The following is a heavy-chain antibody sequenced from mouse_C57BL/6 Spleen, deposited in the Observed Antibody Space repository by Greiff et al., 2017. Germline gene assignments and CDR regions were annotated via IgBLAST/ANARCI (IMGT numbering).Heavy chain of an antibody. CDR1: GYAFSSYW. Sequence: QVQLQQSGAELVKPGASVKISCKASGYAFSSYWMNWVKQRPGKGLEWIGQIYPGDGDTNYNGKFKGKATLTADKSSSTAYMQLSSLTSEDSAVYFCARFEITTVVAEDAMDYWGQGTSVTVSS. D-gene: IGHD1-1*01. V-gene: IGHV1-80*01. J-gene: IGHJ4*01. CDR2: IYPGDGDT. CDR3: ARFEITTVVAEDAMDY.